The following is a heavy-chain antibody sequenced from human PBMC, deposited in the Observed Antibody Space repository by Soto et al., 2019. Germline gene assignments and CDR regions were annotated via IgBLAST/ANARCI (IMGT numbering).Heavy chain of an antibody. Sequence: GESLKISCKGSGYSFTSYWIGRVRQMPGKGLEWMGRIDPSDSYTNYSPSFQGHVTISADKSISTAYLQWSSLKASDTAMYYCASITPYSSLDVWGQGTRSPSP. CDR3: ASITPYSSLDV. V-gene: IGHV5-10-1*01. CDR1: GYSFTSYW. CDR2: IDPSDSYT. D-gene: IGHD6-6*01. J-gene: IGHJ6*02.